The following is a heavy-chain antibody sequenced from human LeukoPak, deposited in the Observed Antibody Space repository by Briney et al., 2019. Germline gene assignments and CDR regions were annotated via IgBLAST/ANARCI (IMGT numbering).Heavy chain of an antibody. J-gene: IGHJ3*02. CDR2: ISGSGVST. CDR1: GVTFSNYA. CDR3: GIFLLEVWELLVAFDI. D-gene: IGHD1-26*01. Sequence: PGGSLRLSCAAAGVTFSNYALNWVRQAPGKGLEWVSGISGSGVSTYYADSVKGRFTISRDNSKNTLYLQMNSLRVEDTAIYYCGIFLLEVWELLVAFDIWGQGTMVTVSS. V-gene: IGHV3-23*01.